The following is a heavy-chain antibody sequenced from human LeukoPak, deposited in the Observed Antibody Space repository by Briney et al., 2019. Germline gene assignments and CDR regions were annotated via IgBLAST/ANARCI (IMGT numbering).Heavy chain of an antibody. J-gene: IGHJ4*02. V-gene: IGHV4-38-2*01. Sequence: SETLSLTCAVSGYSISSGYYWGWIRQPPGKGLEWIGSIYHSGSTYYNPSLKSRVTISVDTSKNQFPLKLSSVTAADTAVYYCARLGIVVVPAAIAPFDYWGQGTLVTVSS. CDR2: IYHSGST. CDR1: GYSISSGYY. CDR3: ARLGIVVVPAAIAPFDY. D-gene: IGHD2-2*03.